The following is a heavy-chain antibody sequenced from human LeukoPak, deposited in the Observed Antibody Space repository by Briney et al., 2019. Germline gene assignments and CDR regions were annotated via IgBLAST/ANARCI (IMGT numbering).Heavy chain of an antibody. J-gene: IGHJ6*02. CDR3: ARHQYSSSWLHYYYYGMDV. CDR1: GGSISSGGYY. V-gene: IGHV4-31*03. Sequence: SETLSLTCTVSGGSISSGGYYWSWIRQHPGKGLEWIGYIYYSGSTYYNPSLKSRVTISVDTSKNQFSLKLSSVTAADTAVYYCARHQYSSSWLHYYYYGMDVWGQGTTVTVSS. D-gene: IGHD6-13*01. CDR2: IYYSGST.